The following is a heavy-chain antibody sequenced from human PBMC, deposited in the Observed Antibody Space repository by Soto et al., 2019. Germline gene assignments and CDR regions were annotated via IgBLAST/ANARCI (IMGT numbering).Heavy chain of an antibody. D-gene: IGHD4-17*01. CDR2: IFYSGST. V-gene: IGHV4-59*01. J-gene: IGHJ4*02. CDR3: ARRYGDAVDF. Sequence: QVQLQESGPGLVKPSETLSLTCTVSGGSISSYYWSWIRQPPGKRLEWIGYIFYSGSTNYNPSLNSRVTMSVDTSKNQFSLKLRSVTAADTAVYYCARRYGDAVDFWGQGTLVTVSS. CDR1: GGSISSYY.